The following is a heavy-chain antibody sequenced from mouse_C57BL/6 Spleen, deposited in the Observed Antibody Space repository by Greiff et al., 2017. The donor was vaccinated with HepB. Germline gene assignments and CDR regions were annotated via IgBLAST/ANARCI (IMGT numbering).Heavy chain of an antibody. Sequence: VQLQQSGAELVKPGASVKISCKASGYAFSSYWMNWVKQRPGKGLEWIGQIYPGDGDTNYNGKFKGKATLTADKSSSTAYMQLSSLTSEDSAVYFCARGDYGNYALFAYWGQGTLVTVSA. CDR2: IYPGDGDT. J-gene: IGHJ3*01. V-gene: IGHV1-80*01. D-gene: IGHD2-1*01. CDR3: ARGDYGNYALFAY. CDR1: GYAFSSYW.